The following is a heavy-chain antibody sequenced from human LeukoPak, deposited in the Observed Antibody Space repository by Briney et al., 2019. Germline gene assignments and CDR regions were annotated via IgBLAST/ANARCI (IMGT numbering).Heavy chain of an antibody. CDR2: ISGSGGST. V-gene: IGHV3-23*01. D-gene: IGHD3-9*01. J-gene: IGHJ6*03. Sequence: GGSLRLSCAASGFTFSSHGMSWVRQAPGKGLEWVSAISGSGGSTYYADSVKGRFTISRDNSKNTLYLQMNSLRAGDTAVYYCAKCILTGYYKGYMDVWGKGTTVTISS. CDR3: AKCILTGYYKGYMDV. CDR1: GFTFSSHG.